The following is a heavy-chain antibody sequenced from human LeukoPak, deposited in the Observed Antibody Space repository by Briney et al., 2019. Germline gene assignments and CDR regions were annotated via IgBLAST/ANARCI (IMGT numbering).Heavy chain of an antibody. D-gene: IGHD3-16*01. V-gene: IGHV3-64*01. CDR1: GFTFSSYA. CDR3: AKGGGGRLIYYYYMDV. CDR2: ISTNGGST. J-gene: IGHJ6*03. Sequence: GGSLRLSCAASGFTFSSYAMHWVRQAPGKGLEYVSAISTNGGSTYYANSVKGRFTISRDNSKNTLYLQMGSLRAEDMALYYCAKGGGGRLIYYYYMDVWGKGTTVTVSS.